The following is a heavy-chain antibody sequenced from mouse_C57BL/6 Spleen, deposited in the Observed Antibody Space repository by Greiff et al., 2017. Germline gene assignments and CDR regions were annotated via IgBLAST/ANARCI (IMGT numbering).Heavy chain of an antibody. CDR3: ARKGDYGSEGPMDY. V-gene: IGHV2-2*01. CDR2: LWSGGST. CDR1: GFSLTSYG. D-gene: IGHD1-1*01. Sequence: QVQLKQSGPGLVQPSQSLSIPCTVSGFSLTSYGVHWVRQSPGKGLEWLGVLWSGGSTDYNAAFISRLSISKDNSKSQVFFKMNSLQADDTAIYYCARKGDYGSEGPMDYWGQGTSVTVSS. J-gene: IGHJ4*01.